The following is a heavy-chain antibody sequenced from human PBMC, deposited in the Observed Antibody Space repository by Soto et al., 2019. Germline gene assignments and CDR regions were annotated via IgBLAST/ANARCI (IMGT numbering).Heavy chain of an antibody. V-gene: IGHV2-5*01. CDR1: GFSLSTSGVG. CDR2: IYWNDDK. Sequence: TLVNPTQTLTLTCTFSGFSLSTSGVGVGWIRQPPGKALEWLALIYWNDDKRYSPSLKSRLTITKDTSKNQVVLTMTNMDPVDTATYYCAPSYYDFWSGSSWFDPWGQGTLVTVSS. CDR3: APSYYDFWSGSSWFDP. J-gene: IGHJ5*02. D-gene: IGHD3-3*01.